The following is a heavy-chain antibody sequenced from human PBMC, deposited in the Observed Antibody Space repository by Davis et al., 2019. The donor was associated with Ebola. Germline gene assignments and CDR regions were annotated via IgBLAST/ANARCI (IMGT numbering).Heavy chain of an antibody. CDR2: ISAYNGNT. V-gene: IGHV1-18*01. J-gene: IGHJ4*02. Sequence: ASVKVSCKASGYTFTSYGISWVRQAPGQGLEWMGWISAYNGNTNYAQKLQGRVTMTRNTSISTAYMELSSLRSEDTAVYYCARALLRYFEMPCDYWGQGTLVTVSS. D-gene: IGHD3-9*01. CDR3: ARALLRYFEMPCDY. CDR1: GYTFTSYG.